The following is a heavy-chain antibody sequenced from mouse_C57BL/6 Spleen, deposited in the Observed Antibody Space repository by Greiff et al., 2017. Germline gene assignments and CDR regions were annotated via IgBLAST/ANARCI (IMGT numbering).Heavy chain of an antibody. CDR2: IDPANGNT. D-gene: IGHD2-3*01. V-gene: IGHV14-3*01. Sequence: EVQLQQSVAELVRPGASVKLSCTASGFNIKNTYMHWVKQRPEQGLEWIGGIDPANGNTKYAPKFQGKATITADTSSNTAYLQLSRLTSEDTAIYYSAPYDGYYYYFDYWGQGTTLTVSS. J-gene: IGHJ2*01. CDR3: APYDGYYYYFDY. CDR1: GFNIKNTY.